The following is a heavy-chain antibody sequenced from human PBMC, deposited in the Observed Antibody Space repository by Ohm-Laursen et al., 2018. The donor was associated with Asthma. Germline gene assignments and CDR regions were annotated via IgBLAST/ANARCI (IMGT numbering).Heavy chain of an antibody. J-gene: IGHJ2*01. D-gene: IGHD6-19*01. V-gene: IGHV4-31*03. CDR2: IYYSGST. CDR3: ARNIAVAGTDWYFDL. CDR1: GGSISSGGYY. Sequence: TLSLTCIVSGGSISSGGYYWSWIRQHPGKGLEWIGHIYYSGSTYYNPSLQSRVTISVDTSKNQFSLKLSSVTAADTAVYYCARNIAVAGTDWYFDLWGRGTLVTVSS.